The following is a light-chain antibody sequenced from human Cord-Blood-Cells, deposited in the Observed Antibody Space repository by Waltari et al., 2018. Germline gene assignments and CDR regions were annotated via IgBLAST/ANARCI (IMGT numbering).Light chain of an antibody. CDR3: QQYDNLPIT. CDR2: DAS. V-gene: IGKV1-33*01. J-gene: IGKJ5*01. Sequence: DIQMTQSPSSLSASVGDRVTITCQASQDISNYLNWDQHKPGKAPKLLIYDASNLETGVPSRFSGSGSGTDFTFTISSLQPEDIATYYCQQYDNLPITFGQGTRLEIK. CDR1: QDISNY.